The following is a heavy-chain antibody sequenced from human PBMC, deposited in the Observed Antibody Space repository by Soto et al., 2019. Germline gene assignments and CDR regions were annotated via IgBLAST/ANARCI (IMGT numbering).Heavy chain of an antibody. D-gene: IGHD3-10*01. CDR3: ARAVTWGLDV. J-gene: IGHJ6*01. V-gene: IGHV3-48*02. CDR2: ISRSSTGL. CDR1: GFTFSLYS. Sequence: EVQLVESGGGLVQPGGSLRLSCAASGFTFSLYSMSWVRQAPGKGLEWVSYISRSSTGLHYADSVKGRFTISRDDVTNSMHLQMNSLRDGDTAVYYCARAVTWGLDVWGQGTTVSISS.